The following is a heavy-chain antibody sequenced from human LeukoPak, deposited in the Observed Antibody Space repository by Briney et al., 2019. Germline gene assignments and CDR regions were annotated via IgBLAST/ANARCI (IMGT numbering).Heavy chain of an antibody. CDR2: IIPFFGTA. CDR1: GGTFSSYA. V-gene: IGHV1-69*05. CDR3: ARGGYCTNGSPCLLFSWFDP. Sequence: VASVKVSCKASGGTFSSYAISWVRQAHGQGLEWMGGIIPFFGTANYAQKFQGRVTITTDESTSTAYMELSSLRSEDTAVYYCARGGYCTNGSPCLLFSWFDPWGQGTLVTVSS. D-gene: IGHD2-8*01. J-gene: IGHJ5*02.